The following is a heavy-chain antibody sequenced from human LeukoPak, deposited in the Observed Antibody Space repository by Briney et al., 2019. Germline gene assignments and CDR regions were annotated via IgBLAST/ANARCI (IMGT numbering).Heavy chain of an antibody. J-gene: IGHJ4*02. V-gene: IGHV3-23*01. CDR3: ARDSSSGWYHGD. CDR1: GFTFSSYA. CDR2: ISGSGGNT. D-gene: IGHD6-19*01. Sequence: GGSLRLSCAASGFTFSSYAMSWVRQAPGKGLEWVSAISGSGGNTYYADSVKGRFTISRDNSKNTLYLQMNSLRAEDTAVYYCARDSSSGWYHGDWGQGTLVTVSS.